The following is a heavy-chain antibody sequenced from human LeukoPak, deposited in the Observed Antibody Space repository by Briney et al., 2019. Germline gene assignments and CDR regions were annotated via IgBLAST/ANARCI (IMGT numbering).Heavy chain of an antibody. D-gene: IGHD3-22*01. Sequence: SETLSLTCTVSGGSVSSGSYYWSWIRQPPGKGLEWIGYIYYSGSTNYNPSLKSRVTISVDTSKNQFSLKLSSVTAADTAAYYCAREVVYYDRSGYYFDYWGQGTLVTVSS. CDR2: IYYSGST. V-gene: IGHV4-61*01. J-gene: IGHJ4*02. CDR3: AREVVYYDRSGYYFDY. CDR1: GGSVSSGSYY.